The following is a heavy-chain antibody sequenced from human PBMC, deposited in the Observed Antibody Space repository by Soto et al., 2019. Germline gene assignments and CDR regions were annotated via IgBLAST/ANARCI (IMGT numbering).Heavy chain of an antibody. J-gene: IGHJ6*02. CDR1: GYTFSITY. V-gene: IGHV1-46*01. D-gene: IGHD2-15*01. Sequence: QVQLVQSGAEVRKPGASVRVSCKAAGYTFSITYLHWLRQAPGQGLEWLGLVCASGGGTNYKESIKGRLNITRDRSTSTVYMDLSRLTSEDTAIYYCERGYCNGGNCYSGLDVWGQGTTVTVSS. CDR3: ERGYCNGGNCYSGLDV. CDR2: VCASGGGT.